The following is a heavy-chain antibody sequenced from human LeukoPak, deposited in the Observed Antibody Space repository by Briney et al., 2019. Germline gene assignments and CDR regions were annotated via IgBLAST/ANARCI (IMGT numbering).Heavy chain of an antibody. CDR3: TRDPPRIVVVVAATNYYGMDV. D-gene: IGHD2-15*01. CDR2: ISAYNGNT. Sequence: ASVKVSCKASGYTFTSYGISWVRQAPGQGLEWMGWISAYNGNTNYAQKLQGRVTMTTDTSTSTAYMELRSLRSDDTAVYYCTRDPPRIVVVVAATNYYGMDVWGQGTTVTVSS. V-gene: IGHV1-18*01. J-gene: IGHJ6*02. CDR1: GYTFTSYG.